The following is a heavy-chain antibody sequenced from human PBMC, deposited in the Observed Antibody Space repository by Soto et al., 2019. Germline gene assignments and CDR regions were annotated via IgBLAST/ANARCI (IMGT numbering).Heavy chain of an antibody. Sequence: GASVKVSCKASGYTFTGYYMHWVRQAPGQGLEWMRIINPSGGSTSYAQKFQGRVTMTRNTSISTAYMELSSLRSEDTAVNYCARGQTKDFTNRSGPFDSWARGTRVTVP. J-gene: IGHJ4*02. CDR2: INPSGGST. V-gene: IGHV1-46*01. CDR1: GYTFTGYY. D-gene: IGHD3-10*01. CDR3: ARGQTKDFTNRSGPFDS.